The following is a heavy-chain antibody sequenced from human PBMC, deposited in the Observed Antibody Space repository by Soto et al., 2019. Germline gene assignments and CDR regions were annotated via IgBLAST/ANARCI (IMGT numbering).Heavy chain of an antibody. V-gene: IGHV1-69*13. D-gene: IGHD3-22*01. Sequence: SVKVSCKASGGTFSSYAISWVRQAPGQGLEWMGGIIPIFGTANYAQKFQGRVTITADESTSTAYMELSSLRSEDTAVYYCAKSDWRDRSGSYNYYYGMDACRQGTTVTVAS. CDR1: GGTFSSYA. CDR3: AKSDWRDRSGSYNYYYGMDA. J-gene: IGHJ6*02. CDR2: IIPIFGTA.